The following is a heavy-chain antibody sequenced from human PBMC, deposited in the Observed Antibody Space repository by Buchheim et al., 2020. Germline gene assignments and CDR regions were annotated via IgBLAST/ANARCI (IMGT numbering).Heavy chain of an antibody. CDR3: ASRSDGVWYYYYGMDV. D-gene: IGHD2-8*01. CDR1: GFTFSSYS. J-gene: IGHJ6*02. V-gene: IGHV3-48*02. CDR2: ISSSSSTI. Sequence: EVQLVESGGGLVQPGGSLRLSCAASGFTFSSYSMNWVRQAPGKGLEWVSYISSSSSTIYYADSVKGRFTISRDNAKNSLYLQMNSLRDEDTAVYYCASRSDGVWYYYYGMDVWGQGTT.